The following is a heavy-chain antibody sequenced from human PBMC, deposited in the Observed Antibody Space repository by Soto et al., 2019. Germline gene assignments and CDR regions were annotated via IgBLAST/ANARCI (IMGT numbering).Heavy chain of an antibody. CDR3: ARGRGYSGYRRGSSDI. J-gene: IGHJ3*02. D-gene: IGHD5-12*01. V-gene: IGHV4-34*01. CDR1: EGSSSGSSGY. CDR2: INHSGST. Sequence: SETPCLTCTVAEGSSSGSSGYWSWIRQPPGKGLEWIGEINHSGSTNYNPSLKSRVTISVDTSKNQFSLKLSSVTAADTAVYYCARGRGYSGYRRGSSDIRGQRTIVTVSS.